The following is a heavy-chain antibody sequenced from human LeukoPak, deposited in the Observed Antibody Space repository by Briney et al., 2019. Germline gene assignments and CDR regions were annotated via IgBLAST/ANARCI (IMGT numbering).Heavy chain of an antibody. Sequence: ASVKVSCKASGYTFNRYGISWVRQAPGQGLEWMGWISAYNGNTNYAQKLQGRVTMTTDTSTSTAYMELRSLRSDDTAVYYCARDPSVDYDSGGYFRYWGQGTLVTVSS. V-gene: IGHV1-18*01. D-gene: IGHD3-22*01. CDR1: GYTFNRYG. CDR3: ARDPSVDYDSGGYFRY. J-gene: IGHJ4*02. CDR2: ISAYNGNT.